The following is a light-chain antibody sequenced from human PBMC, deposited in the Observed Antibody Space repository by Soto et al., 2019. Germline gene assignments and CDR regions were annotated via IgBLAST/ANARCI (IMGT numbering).Light chain of an antibody. CDR2: DVS. V-gene: IGLV2-14*01. CDR3: SSYTSSSTYV. CDR1: SSDVGGYNY. J-gene: IGLJ1*01. Sequence: QSALTQPASVSGSPGQSITISCTGTSSDVGGYNYVSWYQKHPGKAPKLMIYDVSTRPSGVSNRFSGSKSGNTASLTISGLQAEDEDDYYCSSYTSSSTYVFGTGTKVTVL.